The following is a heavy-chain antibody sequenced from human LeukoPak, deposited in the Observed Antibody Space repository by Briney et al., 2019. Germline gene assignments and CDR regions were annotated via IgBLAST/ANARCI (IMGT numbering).Heavy chain of an antibody. CDR3: ARDEAVATRGSFDY. V-gene: IGHV3-66*02. J-gene: IGHJ4*02. CDR2: IYSGGST. Sequence: GGSLRLSCAASGFTVSSNSMSWVRQAPGKRLEWVSVIYSGGSTYYADSVKGRFTISRDNSKNTLYLQMNSLRAEDTAVYYCARDEAVATRGSFDYWGQGTLVTVSS. D-gene: IGHD6-19*01. CDR1: GFTVSSNS.